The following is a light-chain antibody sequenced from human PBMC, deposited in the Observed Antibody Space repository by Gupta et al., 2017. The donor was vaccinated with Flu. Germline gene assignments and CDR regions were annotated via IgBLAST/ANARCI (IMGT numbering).Light chain of an antibody. J-gene: IGLJ1*01. CDR1: SSNVVTTYP. V-gene: IGLV1-40*01. CDR2: GDN. CDR3: QSYDRRLNYV. Sequence: SVLTQPPSLSWPLRQTVSIPCTCISSNVVTTYPVHWYQQLPGTPPKLLDSGDNNRPAGVPDRFSGTKFGTSASLAIAGLQAEDEGDYYCQSYDRRLNYVFGTGTKVTV.